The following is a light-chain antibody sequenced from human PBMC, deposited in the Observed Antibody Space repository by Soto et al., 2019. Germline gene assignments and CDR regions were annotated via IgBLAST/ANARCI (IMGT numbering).Light chain of an antibody. CDR1: QSTSSW. CDR2: AAS. CDR3: QQGDSSPIT. Sequence: DIQMTQSPSSVSASVGDTVTITCRASQSTSSWLAWYQQKPGPVPRLLIYAASSLQDGVPSRFSGSGAGTEFTLTITSLQPEDFGTYYCQQGDSSPITFGQGTRLEIK. J-gene: IGKJ5*01. V-gene: IGKV1-12*01.